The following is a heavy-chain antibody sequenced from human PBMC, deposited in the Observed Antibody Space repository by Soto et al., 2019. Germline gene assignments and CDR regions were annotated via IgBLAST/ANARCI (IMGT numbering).Heavy chain of an antibody. J-gene: IGHJ6*02. CDR3: ARDLSPWVVPAASHPSSPGNYYYYGMDV. Sequence: QVQLVESGGGVVQPGRSLRLSCAASGFTFSSYAMHWVRQAPGKGLEWVAVISYDGSNKYYADSVKGRFTISRDNSKKTLYLQMNSLRAENTAVYYCARDLSPWVVPAASHPSSPGNYYYYGMDVWGQGTTVTVSS. CDR2: ISYDGSNK. D-gene: IGHD2-2*01. V-gene: IGHV3-30-3*01. CDR1: GFTFSSYA.